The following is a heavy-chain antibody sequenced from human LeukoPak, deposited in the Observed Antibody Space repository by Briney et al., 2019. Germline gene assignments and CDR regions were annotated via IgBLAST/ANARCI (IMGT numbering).Heavy chain of an antibody. D-gene: IGHD3-10*01. CDR1: GYTFTSYG. V-gene: IGHV1-18*01. Sequence: GASVKVSCKASGYTFTSYGISWVRQAPGQGLEWMGWISAYNGNTNYAQKLQGRVTMTTDTSTSTAYMELRSLRSDDTAVYYCARVAWFGELLRGGAHNDYWGQGTLVTVSS. J-gene: IGHJ4*02. CDR3: ARVAWFGELLRGGAHNDY. CDR2: ISAYNGNT.